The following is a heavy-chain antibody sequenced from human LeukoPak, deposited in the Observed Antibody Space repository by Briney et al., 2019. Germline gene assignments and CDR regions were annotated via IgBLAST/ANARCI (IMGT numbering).Heavy chain of an antibody. CDR2: INSNSGGT. CDR3: ARGGITYYDFWSGYFPAY. Sequence: GASVKVSCKASGYTFTSYGISWVRQAPGQGLEWMGWINSNSGGTNPAQKFQGRVTMTRDTSITTAYMDLSRLTSDDTAVYYCARGGITYYDFWSGYFPAYWGLGTLVTVSS. CDR1: GYTFTSYG. V-gene: IGHV1-2*02. J-gene: IGHJ4*02. D-gene: IGHD3-3*01.